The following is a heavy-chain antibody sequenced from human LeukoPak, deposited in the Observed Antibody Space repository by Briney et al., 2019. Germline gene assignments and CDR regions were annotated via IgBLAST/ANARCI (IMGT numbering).Heavy chain of an antibody. CDR3: ARVLWFGELSGNWFDP. Sequence: ASVKVSCKASGYTFTSYAMNWVRQAPGQGLEWMGWINTNTGNPTYAQGFTGRFVFSLDTSVSTAYLQISGLKAEDTAVYYCARVLWFGELSGNWFDPWGQGTLVTVSS. CDR2: INTNTGNP. CDR1: GYTFTSYA. V-gene: IGHV7-4-1*02. J-gene: IGHJ5*02. D-gene: IGHD3-10*01.